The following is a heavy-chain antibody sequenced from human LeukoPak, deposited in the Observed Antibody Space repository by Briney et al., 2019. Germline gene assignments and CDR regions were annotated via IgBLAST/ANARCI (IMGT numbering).Heavy chain of an antibody. D-gene: IGHD1-26*01. CDR2: IIPIFGTA. J-gene: IGHJ1*01. CDR3: AGAGGYYPSEYFQH. CDR1: GGTFSSYA. V-gene: IGHV1-69*06. Sequence: GASVKVSCKASGGTFSSYAISWVRQAPGQGLEWMGGIIPIFGTANYAQKFQGRVTITADKSTSTAYMELSSLRSEDTAVYYCAGAGGYYPSEYFQHWGQGTLVTVSS.